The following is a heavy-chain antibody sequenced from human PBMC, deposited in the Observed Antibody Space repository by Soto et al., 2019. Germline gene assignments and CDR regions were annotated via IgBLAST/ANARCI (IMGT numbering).Heavy chain of an antibody. CDR1: GYSFTSYW. D-gene: IGHD6-19*01. Sequence: GESLKISCKGSGYSFTSYWIGWVRQMPGKGLEWMGTIYPGDSDTRYSPSFQGQVTISADKSISTAYLQWSSLKASDTAMYYCARLAPVAENSAAFDIWGQGTMVTVSS. J-gene: IGHJ3*02. V-gene: IGHV5-51*01. CDR3: ARLAPVAENSAAFDI. CDR2: IYPGDSDT.